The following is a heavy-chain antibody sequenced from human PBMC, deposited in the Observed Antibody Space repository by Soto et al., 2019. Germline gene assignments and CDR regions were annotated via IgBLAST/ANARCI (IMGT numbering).Heavy chain of an antibody. CDR2: LSDSGGSI. Sequence: EVQLLESGGGLVQPGGSLRLSCTASGFTFNRHAMTWVRQAPGKWLEWVSGLSDSGGSIYYADSVKGRFTVSRDNSMNTLYLQMNTLRDEDTAIYYCAKVSSSWYAGFFDLWGQGTLVTVSS. CDR1: GFTFNRHA. J-gene: IGHJ4*02. D-gene: IGHD6-13*01. V-gene: IGHV3-23*01. CDR3: AKVSSSWYAGFFDL.